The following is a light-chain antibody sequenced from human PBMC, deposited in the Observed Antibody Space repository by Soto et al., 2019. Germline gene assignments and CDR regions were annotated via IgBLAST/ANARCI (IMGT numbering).Light chain of an antibody. Sequence: QSVLTQTHSVSGTPGQGVTISCSGSSSDIGSNIVNWYQQLPGTAPKLLIYNNNQRPAGVPDRFSDSKSGTSASLAISGLQSEDEADYFCAAWDDSLNEVVFGGGTKLTVL. CDR1: SSDIGSNI. CDR2: NNN. V-gene: IGLV1-44*01. J-gene: IGLJ2*01. CDR3: AAWDDSLNEVV.